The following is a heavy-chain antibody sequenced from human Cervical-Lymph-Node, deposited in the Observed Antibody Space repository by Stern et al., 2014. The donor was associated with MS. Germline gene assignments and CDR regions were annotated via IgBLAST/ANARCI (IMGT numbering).Heavy chain of an antibody. CDR3: ATTRWDLFTWNWFDP. D-gene: IGHD1-26*01. CDR2: IHDSGST. CDR1: GCSISSSGYY. V-gene: IGHV4-61*02. J-gene: IGHJ5*02. Sequence: QVQLVESGPGLVKPSQTLSLTCTVSGCSISSSGYYWSWIRPPADKGLEWIGRIHDSGSTYYNPSLKSRVTISMESAQHHFFPKLTFVTAADTAVYYCATTRWDLFTWNWFDPWGQGTLVTVSS.